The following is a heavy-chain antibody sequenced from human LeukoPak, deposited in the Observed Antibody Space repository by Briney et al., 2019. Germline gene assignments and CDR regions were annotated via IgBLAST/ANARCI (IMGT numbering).Heavy chain of an antibody. D-gene: IGHD6-13*01. CDR1: GFTFSSYS. Sequence: PGGSLRHSCAASGFTFSSYSMNWVRQAPGKGLEWGSSISSSSSYIYYADSVKGRFTISRDNAKNSLYLQMNSLRAEDTAVYYCARHDHIAAAGDYWGQGTLVTVSS. CDR2: ISSSSSYI. CDR3: ARHDHIAAAGDY. V-gene: IGHV3-21*01. J-gene: IGHJ4*02.